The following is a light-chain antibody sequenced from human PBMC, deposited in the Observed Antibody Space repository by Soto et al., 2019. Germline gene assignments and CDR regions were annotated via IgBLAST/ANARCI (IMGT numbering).Light chain of an antibody. CDR1: QSVGSTN. Sequence: EIVLTQSPATLSLSPGERATLSCGASQSVGSTNLAWYQQKPGLAPRLLIHDASTTTTGIPDRFSGSGSATGFTLTISRLEHEDVAVYHCRQYDRSPFTFRPGTKVDIK. CDR2: DAS. CDR3: RQYDRSPFT. V-gene: IGKV3D-20*01. J-gene: IGKJ3*01.